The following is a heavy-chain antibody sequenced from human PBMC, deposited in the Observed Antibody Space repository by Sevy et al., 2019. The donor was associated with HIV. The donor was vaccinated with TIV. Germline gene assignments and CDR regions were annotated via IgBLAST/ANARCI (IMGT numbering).Heavy chain of an antibody. V-gene: IGHV3-48*01. Sequence: GGSLRLSCVASGFTFSNNSMNWVRQAPGKGLEWVSYINSRSSTIHYADSVKGRFTIFRDNAQNSLYLQMNSLRGEDTAVYYCARGPSFLVVSDAPVDYWGQGTLVTVSS. CDR2: INSRSSTI. CDR1: GFTFSNNS. J-gene: IGHJ4*02. D-gene: IGHD2-8*02. CDR3: ARGPSFLVVSDAPVDY.